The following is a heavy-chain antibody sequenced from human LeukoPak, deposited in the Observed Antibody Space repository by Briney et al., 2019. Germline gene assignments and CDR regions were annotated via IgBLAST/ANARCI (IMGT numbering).Heavy chain of an antibody. CDR3: ARDIDAYYFGSASGDY. D-gene: IGHD3-10*01. V-gene: IGHV1-18*01. J-gene: IGHJ4*02. Sequence: ASVKVSCKASGYTFTTYGISWVRQAPGQGLEWMGWISVYNGNTNYAQKLRGRATMTTDTSTSTAYMELRSLRSDDTAVYYCARDIDAYYFGSASGDYWGQGTLVTVSS. CDR1: GYTFTTYG. CDR2: ISVYNGNT.